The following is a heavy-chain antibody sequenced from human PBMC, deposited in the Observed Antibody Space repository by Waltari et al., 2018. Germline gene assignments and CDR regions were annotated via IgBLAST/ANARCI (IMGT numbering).Heavy chain of an antibody. J-gene: IGHJ4*02. D-gene: IGHD5-12*01. V-gene: IGHV4-34*01. CDR3: ARSRRWLQSPVDY. Sequence: QVQLQQWGAGLLKPSETLCLPCAVYGGSFSGYYWSWIRQPPGKGLEWIGEINHSGSTNYNPSLKRRVTISVDTSKNQFSLKLSSVTAADTAVYYCARSRRWLQSPVDYWGQGTLVTVSS. CDR1: GGSFSGYY. CDR2: INHSGST.